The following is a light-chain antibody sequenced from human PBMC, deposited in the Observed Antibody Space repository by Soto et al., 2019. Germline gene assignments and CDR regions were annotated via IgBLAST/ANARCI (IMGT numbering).Light chain of an antibody. V-gene: IGKV3-11*01. CDR3: LQRSGWPWT. CDR1: QSVSSY. J-gene: IGKJ1*01. CDR2: DAS. Sequence: EIVLTQSPATLSLSPGERATLSCRASQSVSSYLAWYQQKPGQAPRLLIYDASNRATDIPARFSGSGSGTDFTLTISSLEPEDFAFYYCLQRSGWPWTFGQGTKVEI.